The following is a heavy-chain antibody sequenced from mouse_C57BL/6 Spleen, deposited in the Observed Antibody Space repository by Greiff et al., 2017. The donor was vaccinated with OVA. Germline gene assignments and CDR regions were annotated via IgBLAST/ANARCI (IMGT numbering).Heavy chain of an antibody. CDR1: GYSITSCYY. Sequence: EVQLQQSGPGLVKPSQSLSLTCSVTGYSITSCYYWNWIRQFPGNKLEWMGYISYDGSNNYNPSLKNRISITRDTSKNQFFLKLNSVPTEDTATYNCARELITAVVADWYFNVGGTGPTVTVSS. D-gene: IGHD1-1*01. J-gene: IGHJ1*03. CDR3: ARELITAVVADWYFNV. CDR2: ISYDGSN. V-gene: IGHV3-6*01.